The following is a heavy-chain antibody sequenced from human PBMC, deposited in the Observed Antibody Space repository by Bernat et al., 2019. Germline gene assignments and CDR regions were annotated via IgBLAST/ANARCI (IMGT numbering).Heavy chain of an antibody. CDR1: GFTFDDYA. V-gene: IGHV3-43*02. J-gene: IGHJ3*02. D-gene: IGHD3-10*01. CDR2: ISGDGGST. Sequence: EVQLVESGGGVVQPGGSLRLSCAASGFTFDDYAMHWVRQAPGKGLEWVSLISGDGGSTYYADSVKGRFTISRDNSKNSLYLQMSSLRTEDTALYYCAKDPYYYGSGSDAFDIWGQGTMVTVSS. CDR3: AKDPYYYGSGSDAFDI.